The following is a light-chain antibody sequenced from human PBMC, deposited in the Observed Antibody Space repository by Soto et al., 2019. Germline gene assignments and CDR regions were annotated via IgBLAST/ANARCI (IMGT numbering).Light chain of an antibody. CDR2: ATS. J-gene: IGKJ4*02. Sequence: ERVMPQSPVTLSVSPGERATLSCRASQSVSGNLAWYQQKHGQAPSLLIYATSTGATGFSARFSGSGSGTDFTLTISSLQSEDFALYYCQQYNKWPLTFGGGTKVEIK. CDR3: QQYNKWPLT. CDR1: QSVSGN. V-gene: IGKV3-15*01.